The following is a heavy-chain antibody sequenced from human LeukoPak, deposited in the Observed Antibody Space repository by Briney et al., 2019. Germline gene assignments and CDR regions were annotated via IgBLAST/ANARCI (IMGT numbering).Heavy chain of an antibody. CDR1: GFTFSSYW. D-gene: IGHD3-22*01. J-gene: IGHJ4*02. CDR3: AKDMYYYDSSGLKYPTFDY. V-gene: IGHV3-7*03. CDR2: IKQDGSEK. Sequence: GGSLRLSCAASGFTFSSYWMSWVRQAPGKGLEWVANIKQDGSEKYYVDSVKGRFTISRDNAKNSLYLQMNSLRAEDTAVYYCAKDMYYYDSSGLKYPTFDYWGQGTLVTVSS.